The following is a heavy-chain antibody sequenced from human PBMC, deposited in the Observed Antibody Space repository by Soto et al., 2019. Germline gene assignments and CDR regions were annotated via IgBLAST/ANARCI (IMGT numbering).Heavy chain of an antibody. CDR2: ISTDGSNK. CDR1: GCTFSTSG. Sequence: QVQLVESGGAVVQPGRPLSLSCAASGCTFSTSGTHWVPQAPARGLGWVAGISTDGSNKDYADSVKGRFTISRDNSKNTLYLQMNSLRAEDTAVYYWAKDLRGHGMDVWGQGTTVTVSS. V-gene: IGHV3-30*18. D-gene: IGHD6-25*01. J-gene: IGHJ6*02. CDR3: AKDLRGHGMDV.